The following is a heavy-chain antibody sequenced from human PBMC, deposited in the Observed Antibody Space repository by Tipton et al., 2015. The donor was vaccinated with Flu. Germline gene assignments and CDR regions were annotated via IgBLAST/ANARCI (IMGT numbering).Heavy chain of an antibody. V-gene: IGHV4-34*01. CDR1: GGSFSGYY. D-gene: IGHD4-23*01. Sequence: TLSLTCAVYGGSFSGYYWSWIRQPPGKGLEWIGEINHSGSTNYNPSLKSRVTISVDTSKNQFSLKLSSVTAAAPAVYYCARGTYGGGDYWGQGTLVTVSS. J-gene: IGHJ4*02. CDR2: INHSGST. CDR3: ARGTYGGGDY.